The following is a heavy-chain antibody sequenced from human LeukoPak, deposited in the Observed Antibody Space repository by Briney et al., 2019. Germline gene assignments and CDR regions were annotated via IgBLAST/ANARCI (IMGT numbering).Heavy chain of an antibody. CDR2: IYYSGST. D-gene: IGHD6-13*01. CDR3: ARTTAADQGFYYYYGMDV. J-gene: IGHJ6*04. CDR1: GGSISNYY. Sequence: PSETLSLTCTVSGGSISNYYWSWTRQPPGKGLEWVGYIYYSGSTNYNPSLKSRVTISVDTSKNQFSLKLSSVTAADTAVYYCARTTAADQGFYYYYGMDVWGKGTTVTVSS. V-gene: IGHV4-59*01.